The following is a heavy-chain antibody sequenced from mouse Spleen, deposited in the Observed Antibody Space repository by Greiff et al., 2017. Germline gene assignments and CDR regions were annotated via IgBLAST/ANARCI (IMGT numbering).Heavy chain of an antibody. Sequence: EVKVVESGPELVKPGASVKIPCKASGYTFTDYNMDWVKQSHGKSLEWIGDINPNNGGTIYNQKFKGKATLTVDKSSSTAYMELRSLTSEDTAVYYCARDGNSLDYAMDYWGQGTSVTVSS. D-gene: IGHD2-1*01. J-gene: IGHJ4*01. CDR2: INPNNGGT. V-gene: IGHV1-18*01. CDR1: GYTFTDYN. CDR3: ARDGNSLDYAMDY.